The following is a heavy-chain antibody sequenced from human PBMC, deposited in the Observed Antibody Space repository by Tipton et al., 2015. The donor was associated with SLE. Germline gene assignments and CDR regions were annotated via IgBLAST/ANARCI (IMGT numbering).Heavy chain of an antibody. Sequence: SLRLSCAASGFTFSSYAMHWVRQAPGKGLEWVAVISNDGSNKYYVDSVKGRFTISRDNSKNTLYLQMNSLRAEDTAVYYCARGHSSSWYNWFDPWGQGTLVTVSS. J-gene: IGHJ5*02. CDR2: ISNDGSNK. V-gene: IGHV3-30-3*01. D-gene: IGHD6-13*01. CDR1: GFTFSSYA. CDR3: ARGHSSSWYNWFDP.